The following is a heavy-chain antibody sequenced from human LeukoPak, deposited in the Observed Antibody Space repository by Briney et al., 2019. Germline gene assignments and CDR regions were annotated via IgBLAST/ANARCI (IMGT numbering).Heavy chain of an antibody. D-gene: IGHD6-19*01. V-gene: IGHV4-61*05. CDR3: ARISSGWAPYRQGFDY. J-gene: IGHJ4*02. CDR2: IYYSGST. Sequence: PSETLSLTCTVSGGSISSSSYYWGWIRQPPGKGLEWIGYIYYSGSTNYNPSLKSRVTISVDTSKNQFSLKLSSVTAADTAVYYCARISSGWAPYRQGFDYWGQGTLVTVSS. CDR1: GGSISSSSYY.